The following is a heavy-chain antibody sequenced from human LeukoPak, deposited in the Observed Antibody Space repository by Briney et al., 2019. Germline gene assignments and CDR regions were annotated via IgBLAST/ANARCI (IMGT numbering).Heavy chain of an antibody. CDR3: ARRSIVDWYFDL. V-gene: IGHV4-59*08. J-gene: IGHJ2*01. CDR2: VYYSGGT. CDR1: GGAISSYN. Sequence: SETLSLTCTVSGGAISSYNWSWIRQPPGKGLEWIGSVYYSGGTNHKPSLKSRVTILVDTSKNHFSLKLSSVTAADTAVYYCARRSIVDWYFDLWGRGTLVTVSS. D-gene: IGHD1-26*01.